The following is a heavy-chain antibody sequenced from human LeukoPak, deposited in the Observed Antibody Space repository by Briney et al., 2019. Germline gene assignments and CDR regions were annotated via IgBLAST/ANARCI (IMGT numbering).Heavy chain of an antibody. D-gene: IGHD5-24*01. CDR3: ATSGWASQNWFDP. J-gene: IGHJ5*02. V-gene: IGHV1-24*01. Sequence: ASVKVSCKVSGYTLTELSMHWVRQAPGKGLEWMGGFDPEDGETIYAQKFQGRVTMTEDTSTDTAYMELSSLGSEDTAVYYCATSGWASQNWFDPWGQGTLVTVSS. CDR1: GYTLTELS. CDR2: FDPEDGET.